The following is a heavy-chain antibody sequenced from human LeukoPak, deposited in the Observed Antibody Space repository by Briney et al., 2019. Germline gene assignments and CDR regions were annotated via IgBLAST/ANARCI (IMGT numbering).Heavy chain of an antibody. V-gene: IGHV4-30-4*01. CDR3: AREGRDFWSGSRGWFDP. Sequence: SQTLSLTCTVSGASISSDDYYRSWLRQPPGKGLKWIAYTHYSGSSFYNPSLKSRITISVDTSKNQFSLRLSSVTAADTAVYYCAREGRDFWSGSRGWFDPWGQGTLVTVSS. CDR2: THYSGSS. D-gene: IGHD3-3*01. J-gene: IGHJ5*02. CDR1: GASISSDDYY.